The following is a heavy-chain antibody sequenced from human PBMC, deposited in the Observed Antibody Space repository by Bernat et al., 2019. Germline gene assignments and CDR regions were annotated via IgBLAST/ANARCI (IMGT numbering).Heavy chain of an antibody. V-gene: IGHV3-30-3*01. Sequence: QVQLVESGGGVVQPGRSLRLSCAASGFTFSSYAMHWVRQAPGKGLEWVAVISYDGSNKYYADSVKGRFTISRDNSKNTLYLQMNSLRAEDTAVYYCARELAADTPSFSIYYYYYGMDVWGQGTTVTVSS. CDR1: GFTFSSYA. D-gene: IGHD2-2*02. CDR2: ISYDGSNK. J-gene: IGHJ6*02. CDR3: ARELAADTPSFSIYYYYYGMDV.